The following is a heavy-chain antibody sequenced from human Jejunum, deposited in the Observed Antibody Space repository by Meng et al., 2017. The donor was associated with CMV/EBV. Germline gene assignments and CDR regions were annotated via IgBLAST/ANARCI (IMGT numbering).Heavy chain of an antibody. CDR1: GDSVSSSY. J-gene: IGHJ4*02. CDR2: IYYTVTS. CDR3: AGGRYCSSTSCFPFEH. V-gene: IGHV4-59*02. Sequence: GDSVSSSYWHWIRQSPGKGLEWIGYIYYTVTSNYNPSLKSRATLSVDTSKNQISLRLTSVTAADTAVYYCAGGRYCSSTSCFPFEHWGQGALVTVSS. D-gene: IGHD2-2*01.